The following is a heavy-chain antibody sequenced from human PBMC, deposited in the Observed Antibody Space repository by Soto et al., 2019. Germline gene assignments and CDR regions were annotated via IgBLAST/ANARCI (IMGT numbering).Heavy chain of an antibody. V-gene: IGHV4-34*01. CDR2: INHSGST. Sequence: SETLSLTCAVYGGSFSGDYWSWVRQPPGKGLEWIGEINHSGSTNYNPSLKSRVTISVDTSKNQFSLKLSSVTAADTAVYYCASWRGYSSSRRPQNIDYWGQGTLVTVSS. J-gene: IGHJ4*02. D-gene: IGHD6-6*01. CDR3: ASWRGYSSSRRPQNIDY. CDR1: GGSFSGDY.